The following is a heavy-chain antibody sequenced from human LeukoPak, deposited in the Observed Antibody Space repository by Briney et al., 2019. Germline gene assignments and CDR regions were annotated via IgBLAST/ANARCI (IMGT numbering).Heavy chain of an antibody. J-gene: IGHJ5*02. D-gene: IGHD2/OR15-2a*01. CDR1: GYTYNIYD. CDR3: AFSPGNSLKWLHP. Sequence: ASVKVCCKASGYTYNIYDISWVRQAPGQGLEWMGWISAYSGNTNCARSLQGRVTLTTDTSTSTAYMELTSLRSDDTAVYYCAFSPGNSLKWLHPWGQGTLVSVSS. CDR2: ISAYSGNT. V-gene: IGHV1-18*01.